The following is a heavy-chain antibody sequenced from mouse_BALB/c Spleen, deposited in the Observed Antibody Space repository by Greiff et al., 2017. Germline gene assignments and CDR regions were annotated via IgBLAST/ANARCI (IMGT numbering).Heavy chain of an antibody. Sequence: QVQLQQSGAELVKPGASVKLSCKGSGYTFTSYDINWVRQRPEQGLEWIGWIFPGDGSTKYNEKFKGKATLTTDKSSSTAYMQLSRLTSEDSAVYFCASPYYGSSYWYFDVWGAGTTVTVSS. D-gene: IGHD1-1*01. CDR1: GYTFTSYD. CDR3: ASPYYGSSYWYFDV. J-gene: IGHJ1*01. V-gene: IGHV1S56*01. CDR2: IFPGDGST.